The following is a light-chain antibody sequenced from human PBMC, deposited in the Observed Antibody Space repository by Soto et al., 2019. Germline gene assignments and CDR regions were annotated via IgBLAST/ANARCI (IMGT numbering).Light chain of an antibody. Sequence: QSALTQPASVSGSPGQSFTISCTGTSSDVGGYNYVSWYQQHPGKAPKLMIYEVTNRPSGVSNRFSGSKSGNTASLTISGLQADDEADYYCSSYTSSITYVFGTGTKVTVL. J-gene: IGLJ1*01. V-gene: IGLV2-14*01. CDR2: EVT. CDR1: SSDVGGYNY. CDR3: SSYTSSITYV.